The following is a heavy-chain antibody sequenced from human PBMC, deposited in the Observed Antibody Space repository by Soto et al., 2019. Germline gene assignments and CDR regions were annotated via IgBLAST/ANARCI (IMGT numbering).Heavy chain of an antibody. V-gene: IGHV3-7*01. D-gene: IGHD6-19*01. J-gene: IGHJ4*02. CDR1: GFTFSSYW. Sequence: EVQLVESGGGLVQPGGSPRLSCAASGFTFSSYWMSWVRQAPGKGLEWVAYIKQDGSEKYYVDSVKGRFTISRDNAKNSLYLQMNSLRAEDTAVYYCARASGWYWVYYFDYWGQGTLVTVSS. CDR2: IKQDGSEK. CDR3: ARASGWYWVYYFDY.